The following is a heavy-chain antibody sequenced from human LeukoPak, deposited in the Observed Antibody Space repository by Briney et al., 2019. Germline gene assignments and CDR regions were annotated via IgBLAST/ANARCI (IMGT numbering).Heavy chain of an antibody. CDR3: ARDFTPWFVLLHNWFDP. V-gene: IGHV1-69*04. D-gene: IGHD3-10*01. CDR1: GGTFSSYA. J-gene: IGHJ5*02. CDR2: IIPILGIA. Sequence: SVKVSCKASGGTFSSYAISWVRQAPGQGLEWMGRIIPILGIANYAQKFQGRVTITADKSTSTAYMELSSLRSEDTAVYYCARDFTPWFVLLHNWFDPWGQGTLVTVSS.